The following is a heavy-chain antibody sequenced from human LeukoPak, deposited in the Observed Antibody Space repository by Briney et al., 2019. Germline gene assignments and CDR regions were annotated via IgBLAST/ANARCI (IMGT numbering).Heavy chain of an antibody. J-gene: IGHJ4*02. D-gene: IGHD3-9*01. CDR3: ASGLRYFDLYY. V-gene: IGHV4-61*02. Sequence: SETLSLTCTVSGGSISSGSYYWSWVRQPAGKGLEWIGRIYTSGSTNYNPSLKSRVTISVDTSKNQFSLKLSSVTAADTAVYYCASGLRYFDLYYWGQGTLVTVSS. CDR1: GGSISSGSYY. CDR2: IYTSGST.